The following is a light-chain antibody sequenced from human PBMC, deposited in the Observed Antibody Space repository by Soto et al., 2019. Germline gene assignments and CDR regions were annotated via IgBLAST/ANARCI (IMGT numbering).Light chain of an antibody. J-gene: IGKJ1*01. CDR1: QNVLSD. CDR2: GVT. CDR3: QQYRSWPRT. V-gene: IGKV3-15*01. Sequence: EILLTQSPATLSVSPGETATLSCRASQNVLSDLAWYQQKPGQAPRLLVYGVTTRATDAPAKFRGRGSGTEFSLTICSLQSEHSATYYCQQYRSWPRTFGQGSKVEI.